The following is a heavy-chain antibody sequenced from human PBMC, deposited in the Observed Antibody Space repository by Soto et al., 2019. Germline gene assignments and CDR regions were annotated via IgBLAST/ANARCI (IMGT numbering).Heavy chain of an antibody. Sequence: GGSLRLSCAASGFTFSRYGMHWVRQAPGKGLEWVAVISYDGSNKYYADSVKGRFTISRDNSKNTLYLQMNSLRAEDTAVYYCAKDYVSRILRFLEWLTSYYGMDVWGQGITVNAP. V-gene: IGHV3-30*18. CDR1: GFTFSRYG. CDR2: ISYDGSNK. CDR3: AKDYVSRILRFLEWLTSYYGMDV. J-gene: IGHJ6*02. D-gene: IGHD3-3*01.